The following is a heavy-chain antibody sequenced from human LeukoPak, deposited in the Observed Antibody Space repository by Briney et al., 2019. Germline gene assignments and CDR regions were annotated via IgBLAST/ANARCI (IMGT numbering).Heavy chain of an antibody. J-gene: IGHJ6*02. CDR2: INHSGST. Sequence: SETLSLTCAVYGGSFSGYYWSWIRQPPGKGLEWIGEINHSGSTNYNPSLKSRVTISVDTSKNQFSLKLSSVTAADTAVYYCARGWELRYFDWPRGYYYGMDVWGQGTTVTVSS. V-gene: IGHV4-34*01. CDR1: GGSFSGYY. D-gene: IGHD3-9*01. CDR3: ARGWELRYFDWPRGYYYGMDV.